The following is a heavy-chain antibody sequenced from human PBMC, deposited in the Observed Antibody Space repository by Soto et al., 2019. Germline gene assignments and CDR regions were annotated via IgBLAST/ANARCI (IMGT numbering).Heavy chain of an antibody. D-gene: IGHD2-2*01. CDR3: ARGGVSSNV. CDR2: INDSGST. CDR1: GGSISSHY. J-gene: IGHJ4*02. V-gene: IGHV4-59*11. Sequence: QVQLQESGPGLVKPSETLSLTCSVSGGSISSHYWSWIRQSPGKGLEWIGNINDSGSTNYNPSLKSRVTIEVDTAKNQLSLKLRSVTAADTAVYYCARGGVSSNVWGQGTLVTVSS.